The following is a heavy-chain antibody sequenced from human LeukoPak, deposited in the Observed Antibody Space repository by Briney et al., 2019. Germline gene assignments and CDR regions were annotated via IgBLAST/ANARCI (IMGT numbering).Heavy chain of an antibody. D-gene: IGHD6-19*01. CDR3: ARRVGSSGWYRIDY. J-gene: IGHJ4*02. Sequence: SETLSLTCAVYGGSFSGYYWRWIRQPPGKGLEGSGEINHSGSTNYNPSLKSRVTISVDTSKNQFSLKLSSVTAADTAVYYCARRVGSSGWYRIDYWGQGTLVTVSS. V-gene: IGHV4-34*01. CDR2: INHSGST. CDR1: GGSFSGYY.